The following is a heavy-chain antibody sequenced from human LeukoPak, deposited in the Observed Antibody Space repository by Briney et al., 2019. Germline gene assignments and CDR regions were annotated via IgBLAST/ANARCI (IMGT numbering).Heavy chain of an antibody. D-gene: IGHD4-17*01. CDR3: AKVSRLYGAYNWFDP. J-gene: IGHJ5*02. Sequence: GGSLRLSCAASGFIFRNHGMNWVRQAPGKGLEWVSGVSPSGDITYYADSVKGRFTISRDNSKNTLYLQMNSLRAEDTAVYYCAKVSRLYGAYNWFDPWGQGTLVTVSS. V-gene: IGHV3-23*01. CDR2: VSPSGDIT. CDR1: GFIFRNHG.